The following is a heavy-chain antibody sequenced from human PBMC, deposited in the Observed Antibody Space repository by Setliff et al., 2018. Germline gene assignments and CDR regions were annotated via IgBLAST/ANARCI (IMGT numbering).Heavy chain of an antibody. D-gene: IGHD3-9*01. CDR3: ARDRVAYYDILTPGAFDI. J-gene: IGHJ3*02. CDR1: GYTLTSHD. V-gene: IGHV1-46*01. CDR2: INPSSGRT. Sequence: ASVKVSCKASGYTLTSHDMHWVRQATGLGLEWMGTINPSSGRTSYAQKFQGRVTMTRDTSTSTAYMELSSLRSEDTAVYYCARDRVAYYDILTPGAFDIWDQGTMVTVSS.